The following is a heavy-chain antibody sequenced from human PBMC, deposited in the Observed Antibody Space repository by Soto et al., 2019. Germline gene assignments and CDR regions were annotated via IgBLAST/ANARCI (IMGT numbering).Heavy chain of an antibody. CDR1: GGSISSSNW. CDR3: ATSVVAAPYSWFDP. Sequence: QVQLQESGPGLVKPSGTLSLTCAVSGGSISSSNWWSWVRQPPGKGLGWIGEIYHSGSTNYNPSLKSRVTISVDKSKNQYSLKLSSVTAADTAVYYCATSVVAAPYSWFDPWGQGTLVTVSS. V-gene: IGHV4-4*02. D-gene: IGHD2-15*01. CDR2: IYHSGST. J-gene: IGHJ5*02.